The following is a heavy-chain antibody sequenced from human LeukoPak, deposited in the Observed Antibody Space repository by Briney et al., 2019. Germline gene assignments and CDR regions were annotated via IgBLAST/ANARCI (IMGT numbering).Heavy chain of an antibody. CDR1: GFTFSSYW. D-gene: IGHD3-22*01. Sequence: PGGSLRLSCAASGFTFSSYWMSWVRQAPGKGLEWVANIKQDGSEKYYVDSVKGRFTISRDNAKNSLYLQMNSLRAEDTALYYCAKAIRASGYYAFDIWGQGTMVTVSS. CDR3: AKAIRASGYYAFDI. CDR2: IKQDGSEK. J-gene: IGHJ3*02. V-gene: IGHV3-7*03.